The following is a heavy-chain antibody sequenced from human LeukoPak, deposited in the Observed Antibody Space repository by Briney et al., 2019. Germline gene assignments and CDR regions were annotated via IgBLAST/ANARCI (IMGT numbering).Heavy chain of an antibody. D-gene: IGHD6-19*01. CDR3: ARRRYSSGWSPDAFDI. Sequence: GESLKISCKGSGYSFTSYWIGWVRQMPGKGLEWMGIIYPGDSDTRYSPSFQGQVTISADKSISTAYLQWSSLKASDTAMYYCARRRYSSGWSPDAFDIWGQGTMVTVSS. CDR2: IYPGDSDT. CDR1: GYSFTSYW. J-gene: IGHJ3*02. V-gene: IGHV5-51*01.